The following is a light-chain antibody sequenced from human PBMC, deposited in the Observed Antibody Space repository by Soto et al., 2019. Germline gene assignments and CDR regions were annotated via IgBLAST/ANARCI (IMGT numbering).Light chain of an antibody. J-gene: IGKJ1*01. V-gene: IGKV1-5*01. CDR2: DAS. Sequence: DIQMTQSPSALSASVGDRVTITCRASQSISTWLAWYQQTPVKVPKVLIYDASKLEAGVPSRFSGTGSGTQFTLTISSLQSDDFGTYYCQQYHAYSTFGPGTRVEVK. CDR3: QQYHAYST. CDR1: QSISTW.